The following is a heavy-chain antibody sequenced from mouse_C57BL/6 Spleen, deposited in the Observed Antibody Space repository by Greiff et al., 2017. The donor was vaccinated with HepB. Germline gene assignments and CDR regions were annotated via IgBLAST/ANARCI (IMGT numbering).Heavy chain of an antibody. CDR3: ARHYGNSAWLAY. D-gene: IGHD2-1*01. CDR2: IDPSDSYT. J-gene: IGHJ3*01. CDR1: GYTFTSYW. V-gene: IGHV1-69*01. Sequence: VQLQQPGAELVMPGASVKLSCKASGYTFTSYWMHWVKQRPGQGLEWIGEIDPSDSYTNYNQKFKGKFTLTVDKSSSTAYMQLSSLTSEDSAVYYCARHYGNSAWLAYWGQGTLVTVSA.